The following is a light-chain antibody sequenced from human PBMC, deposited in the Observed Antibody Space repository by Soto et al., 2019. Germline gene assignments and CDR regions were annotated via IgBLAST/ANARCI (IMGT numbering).Light chain of an antibody. J-gene: IGKJ4*01. CDR2: GAS. V-gene: IGKV3-20*01. Sequence: IVLTQSQATLSLSPGERATLSCTASQHVTTTYIVWYQQKFGQAPRLLIYGASTRATGTPDRFTGGGFGTDFTLTISRVEPEDFAVYYCQQYDSSFTFGGGTKVEMK. CDR3: QQYDSSFT. CDR1: QHVTTTY.